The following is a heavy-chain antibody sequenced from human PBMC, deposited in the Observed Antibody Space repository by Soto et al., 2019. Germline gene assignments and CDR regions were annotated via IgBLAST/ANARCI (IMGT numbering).Heavy chain of an antibody. CDR2: IGTAGDT. D-gene: IGHD6-19*01. V-gene: IGHV3-13*01. CDR1: GFTFSSYD. CDR3: ARLYSSVGSHSCDY. J-gene: IGHJ4*02. Sequence: DVQLVESGGGLVQHGGSLRLSCAASGFTFSSYDMHWVRQGTGKGLEWVSAIGTAGDTYFVGSVKGRFTISRENAKNSLYLQMNSVGAEDTAVYYCARLYSSVGSHSCDYWGQGTLVTVSS.